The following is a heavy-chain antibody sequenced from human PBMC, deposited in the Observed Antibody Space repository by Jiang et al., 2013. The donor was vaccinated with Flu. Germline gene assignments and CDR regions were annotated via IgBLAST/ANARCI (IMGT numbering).Heavy chain of an antibody. CDR2: IKQDGSEK. CDR3: ARDRYCSGGSCPDY. Sequence: VQLVESGGGLVQPGGSLRLSCAASGFTFSSYWMSWVRQAPGKGLEWVANIKQDGSEKYYVDSVKGRFTISRDNAKNSLYLQMNSLRAEDTAVYYCARDRYCSGGSCPDYWGQGTLVTVSS. J-gene: IGHJ4*02. CDR1: GFTFSSYW. D-gene: IGHD2-15*01. V-gene: IGHV3-7*03.